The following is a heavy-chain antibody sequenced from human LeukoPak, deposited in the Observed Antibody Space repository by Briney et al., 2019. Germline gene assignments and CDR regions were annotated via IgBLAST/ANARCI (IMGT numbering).Heavy chain of an antibody. CDR1: GGTFSSYA. CDR3: ARDFGDEYSSSFRLDP. V-gene: IGHV1-69*01. J-gene: IGHJ5*02. Sequence: GASVKVSCKASGGTFSSYAISWVRQAPGQGLEWMGGIIPIFGTANYAQKFQGRVTITADESTSTAYMELSSLRSEDTAVYYCARDFGDEYSSSFRLDPWGQGTLVTVSS. CDR2: IIPIFGTA. D-gene: IGHD6-6*01.